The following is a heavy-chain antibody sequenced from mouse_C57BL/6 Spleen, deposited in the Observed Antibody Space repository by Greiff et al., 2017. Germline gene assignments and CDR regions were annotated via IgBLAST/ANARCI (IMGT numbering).Heavy chain of an antibody. V-gene: IGHV1-15*01. Sequence: QVQLKQSGAELVRPGASVTLSCKASGYTFTDYEMHWVKQTPVHGLEWIGAIDPETGGTAYNQKFKGKAILTADKSSSTAYMELRSLTSEDSAVYYCTRPYYYGSSFRNWGQGTLVTVSA. CDR3: TRPYYYGSSFRN. D-gene: IGHD1-1*01. J-gene: IGHJ3*01. CDR2: IDPETGGT. CDR1: GYTFTDYE.